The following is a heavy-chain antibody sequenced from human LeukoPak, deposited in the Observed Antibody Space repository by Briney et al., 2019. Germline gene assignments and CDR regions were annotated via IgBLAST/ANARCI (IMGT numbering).Heavy chain of an antibody. J-gene: IGHJ5*02. CDR3: ASQSYARFDP. CDR1: GFSFSSHW. Sequence: GGSLRLSCAASGFSFSSHWMSWVRQAPGKGLEGVGNIQPDGSEQYPVDSVKGRFTISRDNARNAMFLQMNSLRVKDTAVYYCASQSYARFDPWGQGTLVTVSS. D-gene: IGHD3-16*01. CDR2: IQPDGSEQ. V-gene: IGHV3-7*01.